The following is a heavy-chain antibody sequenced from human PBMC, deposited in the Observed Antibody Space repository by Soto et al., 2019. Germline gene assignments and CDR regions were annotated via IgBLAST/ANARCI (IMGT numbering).Heavy chain of an antibody. Sequence: QVQLVQSGAEVKKPGASVKVSCKASGYTFTSYGISWVRQAPGQGLEWMGWISAYNGNTNYAQKLQGRVTMTTDTSTSTAYMERRSVRSDDTTVYYCARATYYYDSSGYYYIDYFDYWGQGTLVTVSS. J-gene: IGHJ4*02. CDR3: ARATYYYDSSGYYYIDYFDY. CDR1: GYTFTSYG. D-gene: IGHD3-22*01. CDR2: ISAYNGNT. V-gene: IGHV1-18*01.